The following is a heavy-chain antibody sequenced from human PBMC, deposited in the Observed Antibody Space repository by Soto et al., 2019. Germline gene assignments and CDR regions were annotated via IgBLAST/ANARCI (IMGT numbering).Heavy chain of an antibody. CDR2: IYYSGST. V-gene: IGHV4-39*01. D-gene: IGHD3-10*01. CDR3: ARLRITMVRGVSL. Sequence: SETLSLTCTVSGGSISSSSYYWGWIRQPPGKGLEWIGSIYYSGSTYHNPSLKSRVTISVDTSKNQFSLKLSSVTAADTAVYYCARLRITMVRGVSLWGQGTLVTVSS. J-gene: IGHJ4*02. CDR1: GGSISSSSYY.